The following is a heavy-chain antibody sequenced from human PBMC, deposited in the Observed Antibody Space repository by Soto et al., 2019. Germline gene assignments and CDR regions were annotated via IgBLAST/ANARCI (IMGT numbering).Heavy chain of an antibody. Sequence: GGSLRLSCAASGFTFDDYTMHWVRQAPGKGLEWVSLISWDGGSTYYADSVKGRFTISRDNSKNSLHLQMNSLRTEDTALYYCARSQDSSGYYLDYYYYGMDVWGQGTTVTVSS. J-gene: IGHJ6*02. D-gene: IGHD3-22*01. CDR2: ISWDGGST. CDR3: ARSQDSSGYYLDYYYYGMDV. V-gene: IGHV3-43*01. CDR1: GFTFDDYT.